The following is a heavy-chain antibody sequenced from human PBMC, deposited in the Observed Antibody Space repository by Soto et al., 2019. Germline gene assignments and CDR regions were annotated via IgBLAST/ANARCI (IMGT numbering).Heavy chain of an antibody. CDR3: ARAARITITFGGVIVIGAFDI. J-gene: IGHJ3*02. CDR2: IYYSGST. V-gene: IGHV4-31*03. D-gene: IGHD3-16*02. Sequence: SETLSLTCTVSGGSISSGGYYWSWIRQHPGKGLEWIGYIYYSGSTYYNPSLKSRVTISVDTSKNQFSLKLSSVTAADTAVYYCARAARITITFGGVIVIGAFDIWGQGTMVTVSS. CDR1: GGSISSGGYY.